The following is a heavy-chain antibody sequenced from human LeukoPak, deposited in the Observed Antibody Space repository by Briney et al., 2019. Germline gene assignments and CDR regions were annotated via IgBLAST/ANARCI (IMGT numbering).Heavy chain of an antibody. CDR3: ARRGMVRGVIITGAFDI. Sequence: GESLKISCKASGFSFTNYWIGWVRQMPGKGLEWMGIIYPGDSDTRYSPSFQGQVTISADKSISTAYLQWSSLKASDTAMYYCARRGMVRGVIITGAFDIWGQGTMVTVSS. V-gene: IGHV5-51*01. CDR2: IYPGDSDT. D-gene: IGHD3-10*01. CDR1: GFSFTNYW. J-gene: IGHJ3*02.